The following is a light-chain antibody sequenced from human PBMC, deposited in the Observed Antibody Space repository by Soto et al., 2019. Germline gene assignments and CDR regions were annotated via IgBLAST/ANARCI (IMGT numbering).Light chain of an antibody. CDR2: NAS. CDR3: QQRSNWPHT. V-gene: IGKV3-11*01. CDR1: QSVSTY. J-gene: IGKJ2*01. Sequence: EIVSTQSPATLSFSPGERATLSCRASQSVSTYLAWYQQNPGQAPKLLIYNASKRATGIPARFSGSGSGTDFNLTISSLATEDSAVYYCQQRSNWPHTFGQGTKLEI.